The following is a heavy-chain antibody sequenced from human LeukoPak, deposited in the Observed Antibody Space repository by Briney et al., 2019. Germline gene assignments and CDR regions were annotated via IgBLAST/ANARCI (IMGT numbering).Heavy chain of an antibody. D-gene: IGHD2-15*01. CDR1: GGSISSYY. V-gene: IGHV4-4*07. Sequence: SETLSLTCTVSGGSISSYYWSWIRQPAGKGLEWIGRIYTSGSTNYNPSLKSRVTLSVDTSKNQFSLKLSSVTAADTAVYYCARVGIVDHYYYYYYMDVWGKGTTVTVSS. CDR2: IYTSGST. J-gene: IGHJ6*03. CDR3: ARVGIVDHYYYYYYMDV.